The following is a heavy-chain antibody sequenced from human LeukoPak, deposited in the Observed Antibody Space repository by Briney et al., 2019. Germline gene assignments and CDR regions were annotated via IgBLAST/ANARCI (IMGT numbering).Heavy chain of an antibody. CDR3: ASKTYSIGYYYYYGMDV. Sequence: SETLSLTCTVSGGSISSSSYYWGWIRQPPGKGLEWIGSIYYSGSTYYDPSLKSRVTISVDTSKNQFSLKLSSVTAADTAVYYCASKTYSIGYYYYYGMDVWGQGTTVTVSS. CDR1: GGSISSSSYY. V-gene: IGHV4-39*01. J-gene: IGHJ6*02. CDR2: IYYSGST. D-gene: IGHD4-11*01.